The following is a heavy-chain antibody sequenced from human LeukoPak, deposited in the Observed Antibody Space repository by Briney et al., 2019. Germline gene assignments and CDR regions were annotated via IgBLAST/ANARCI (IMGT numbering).Heavy chain of an antibody. CDR3: ARSYSSGWYRGIADY. Sequence: SQTLSLTCTVSGGSISSGGYYWSWIRQHPGKGLEWIGYIYYSGSTYYNPSLKSRVTISVDTSKNQFSLKLSSVTAADTAVYYCARSYSSGWYRGIADYWGRGTLVTVSS. D-gene: IGHD6-19*01. CDR2: IYYSGST. J-gene: IGHJ4*02. V-gene: IGHV4-31*03. CDR1: GGSISSGGYY.